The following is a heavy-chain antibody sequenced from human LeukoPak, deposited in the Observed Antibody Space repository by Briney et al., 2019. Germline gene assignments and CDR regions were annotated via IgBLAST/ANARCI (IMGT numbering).Heavy chain of an antibody. J-gene: IGHJ4*02. Sequence: KAGGSLRLSCAASGFTFSDYYMSWIRQAPGKGLEWVSYISSSGSTIYYADSVKGRFTISRDNAKNSLYLQMNSLRAEDTAVYYCARETIAAAGTFFDYWGQGTLDTVSS. CDR3: ARETIAAAGTFFDY. D-gene: IGHD6-13*01. CDR1: GFTFSDYY. CDR2: ISSSGSTI. V-gene: IGHV3-11*01.